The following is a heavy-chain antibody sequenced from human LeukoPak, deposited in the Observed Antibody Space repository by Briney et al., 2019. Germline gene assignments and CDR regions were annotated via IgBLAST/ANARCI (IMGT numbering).Heavy chain of an antibody. V-gene: IGHV4-39*01. D-gene: IGHD1-26*01. CDR1: GGSINSSSYS. J-gene: IGHJ3*02. CDR2: IYYSGST. CDR3: ASFSGGGSYYSWVHNDAFDI. Sequence: NSSETLSLTCTVSGGSINSSSYSWGWIRQPPGKGLEWIGSIYYSGSTYYNPSLKSRVTISVDTSKNQFSLKLSSVTAADTAVYYCASFSGGGSYYSWVHNDAFDIWGQGTMVTVSS.